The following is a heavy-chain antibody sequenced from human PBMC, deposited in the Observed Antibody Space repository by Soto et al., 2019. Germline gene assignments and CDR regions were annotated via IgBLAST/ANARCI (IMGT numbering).Heavy chain of an antibody. J-gene: IGHJ4*02. CDR1: GGTFSSYT. CDR2: IIPILGIA. Sequence: QVQLVQSGAEVKKPGSSVKVSCKASGGTFSSYTISWVRQAPGQGLELMGRIIPILGIANYAQKFQGRVTITADKSTSTAYMELSSLRSEDTAVYYCERGQDTAMVSDWGQGTLVTVSS. CDR3: ERGQDTAMVSD. D-gene: IGHD5-18*01. V-gene: IGHV1-69*02.